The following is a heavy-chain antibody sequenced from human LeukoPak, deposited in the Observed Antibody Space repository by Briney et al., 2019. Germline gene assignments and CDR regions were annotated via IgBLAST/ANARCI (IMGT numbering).Heavy chain of an antibody. V-gene: IGHV4-34*01. J-gene: IGHJ4*02. D-gene: IGHD3-10*01. CDR3: ARNKRGFDY. CDR1: GRSFSGYY. Sequence: PSETLSLTCAVYGRSFSGYYWSWIRQPPGKGLEWIGEINHSGSTNYNPSLKSRVTISVDTSKNQFSLKLSSVTAADTAVYYCARNKRGFDYWGQGTLVTVSS. CDR2: INHSGST.